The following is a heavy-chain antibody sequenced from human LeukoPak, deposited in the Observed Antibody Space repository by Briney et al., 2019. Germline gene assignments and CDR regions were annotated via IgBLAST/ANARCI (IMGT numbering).Heavy chain of an antibody. CDR3: ARVSSSTYYYYYYGMDV. Sequence: GGSLRLSCAASGFTFSSYAMNWVRQAPGKGLEWVAVISYDGSNKYYADSVKGRFTISRDNSKNALYLQMNSLRAEDTAVYYCARVSSSTYYYYYYGMDVWGQGTTVTVSS. D-gene: IGHD6-6*01. V-gene: IGHV3-30-3*01. J-gene: IGHJ6*02. CDR1: GFTFSSYA. CDR2: ISYDGSNK.